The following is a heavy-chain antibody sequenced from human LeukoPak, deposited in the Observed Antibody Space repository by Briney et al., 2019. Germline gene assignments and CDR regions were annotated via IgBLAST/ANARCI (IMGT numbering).Heavy chain of an antibody. CDR3: ASVTTDYGSGWLSPFDY. CDR1: GGTFSSCA. V-gene: IGHV1-69*13. J-gene: IGHJ4*02. CDR2: IIPIFGTA. Sequence: GASVKVSCKASGGTFSSCAISWVRQAPGQGLEWMGGIIPIFGTANYAQKFQGRVTITADESTNTAYMELSSLRSEDTAVYYCASVTTDYGSGWLSPFDYWGQGTLVTVSS. D-gene: IGHD6-19*01.